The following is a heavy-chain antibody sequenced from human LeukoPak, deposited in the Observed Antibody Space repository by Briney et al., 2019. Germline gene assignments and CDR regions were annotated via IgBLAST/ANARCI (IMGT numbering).Heavy chain of an antibody. V-gene: IGHV3-33*01. CDR1: GFTFSSQG. CDR3: ARGYDTSGYYHDY. CDR2: MWYDGGNK. J-gene: IGHJ4*02. Sequence: GGSLRLSCAASGFTFSSQGMHWVRQAPGKGLEWVALMWYDGGNKYYADSVKGRFTISRDNSKNTLYLQMNSLRAEDTAVYYCARGYDTSGYYHDYWGQGTLVTVSS. D-gene: IGHD3-22*01.